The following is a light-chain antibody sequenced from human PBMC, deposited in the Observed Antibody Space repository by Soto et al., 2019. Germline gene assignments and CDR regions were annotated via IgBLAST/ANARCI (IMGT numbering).Light chain of an antibody. J-gene: IGKJ1*01. V-gene: IGKV3D-20*02. CDR2: SAS. CDR1: QSISGTY. Sequence: DTVFKQSPGTLSLTSGERATLSCRASQSISGTYLAWYQQKPGQAPRLLIYSASTRATGIPDRFSGSGSGTDFTLTISRLEPEDFAVYYCQERTGWPPWTFGQGTKVDIK. CDR3: QERTGWPPWT.